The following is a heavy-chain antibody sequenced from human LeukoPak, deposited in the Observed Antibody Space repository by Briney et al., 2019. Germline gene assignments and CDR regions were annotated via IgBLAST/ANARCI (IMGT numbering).Heavy chain of an antibody. CDR3: ARAHKDSGSYDYEYYMDV. Sequence: SVKVSCKTSGGTFSSYTISWVRQAPGQGLEWMGGIIPTFGTPHYAQKFQGRVTITADEATSTAYMELSSLRSEDTAVYYCARAHKDSGSYDYEYYMDVWGKGTTVTISS. V-gene: IGHV1-69*01. J-gene: IGHJ6*03. CDR2: IIPTFGTP. CDR1: GGTFSSYT. D-gene: IGHD1-26*01.